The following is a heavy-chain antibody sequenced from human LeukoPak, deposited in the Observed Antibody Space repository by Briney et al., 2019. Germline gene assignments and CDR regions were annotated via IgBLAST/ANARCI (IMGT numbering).Heavy chain of an antibody. CDR3: VKDRPNYYESNGDYYKRDGDF. V-gene: IGHV3-23*01. CDR1: GFIFSSYA. D-gene: IGHD3-22*01. J-gene: IGHJ4*02. CDR2: IGIGGGNT. Sequence: GGSLRLSCATSGFIFSSYAMSWVRQAPGKGLEWVSTIGIGGGNTYYAGSVKGRFTISRDNSKNTLYLQMNRLRAEDAAMYYCVKDRPNYYESNGDYYKRDGDFWGQGTLVTVSA.